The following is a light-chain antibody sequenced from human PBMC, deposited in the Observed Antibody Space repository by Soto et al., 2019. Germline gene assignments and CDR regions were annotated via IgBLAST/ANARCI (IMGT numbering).Light chain of an antibody. CDR2: DAF. J-gene: IGKJ4*01. V-gene: IGKV3-11*01. CDR3: QQRSNWPLN. CDR1: QSVSSY. Sequence: ETVLTQSPATLSLSPGERATLSCRASQSVSSYLAWYQQKPGQAPRLLIYDAFNRATDIPARFSGSGSGTDFTLSISSLEPEDFAIYYCQQRSNWPLNFGGGTKGEIK.